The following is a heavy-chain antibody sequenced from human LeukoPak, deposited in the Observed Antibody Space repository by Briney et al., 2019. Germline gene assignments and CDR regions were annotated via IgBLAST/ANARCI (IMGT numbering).Heavy chain of an antibody. Sequence: GRSLRLSCAASGFTFSSYGMHWVRQAPGKGLEWVAVIWYDGSNKYYADSVKGRFTISRDNSKNTLYLQMNSLRAEDTAVCYCARDSGSYYFDYWGQGTLVTVSS. CDR3: ARDSGSYYFDY. D-gene: IGHD1-26*01. J-gene: IGHJ4*02. CDR1: GFTFSSYG. CDR2: IWYDGSNK. V-gene: IGHV3-33*01.